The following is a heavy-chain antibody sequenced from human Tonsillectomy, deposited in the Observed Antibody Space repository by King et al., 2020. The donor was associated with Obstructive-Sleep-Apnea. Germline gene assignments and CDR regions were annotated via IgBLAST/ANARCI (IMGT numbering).Heavy chain of an antibody. CDR1: GFTFSSYW. J-gene: IGHJ3*02. CDR3: ARDRSYETTGYYYDVFDM. Sequence: QLVQSGGGLVQPGGSLRLSCAASGFTFSSYWMTWVRQAPGRGLGWVANIRQEESRKYYVAFVKGRFTISRDNATTSLYLQMNSLRADDTAVYYCARDRSYETTGYYYDVFDMWGQGTMVTVSS. V-gene: IGHV3-7*03. CDR2: IRQEESRK. D-gene: IGHD3-9*01.